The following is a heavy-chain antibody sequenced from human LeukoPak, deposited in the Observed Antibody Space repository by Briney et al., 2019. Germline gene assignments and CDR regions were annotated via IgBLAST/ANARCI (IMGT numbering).Heavy chain of an antibody. CDR2: FHYSGST. V-gene: IGHV4-59*08. J-gene: IGHJ4*02. D-gene: IGHD6-6*01. CDR1: GGSISSYY. CDR3: ARLGDSSSRLYYFDY. Sequence: PSETLSLTCTVSGGSISSYYWSWIRQPPGKGLEWIGYFHYSGSTNYSPSLKSRVTISVDTSKNQFSLKLSSVTAADTAVYYCARLGDSSSRLYYFDYWGQGTLVTVSS.